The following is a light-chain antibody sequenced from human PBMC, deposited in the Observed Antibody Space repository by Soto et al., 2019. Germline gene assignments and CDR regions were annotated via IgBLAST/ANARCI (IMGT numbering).Light chain of an antibody. J-gene: IGKJ3*01. Sequence: DVQMTQSPSSLSASVGDRVTITCRASHDISNYLNWYQQKPGKAPKLLIYDASNLETGVPSRFSRSGSETDFTFTISSLQPEDIATYYCQQYDNLPFTFGPGTKVDIK. CDR2: DAS. V-gene: IGKV1-33*01. CDR1: HDISNY. CDR3: QQYDNLPFT.